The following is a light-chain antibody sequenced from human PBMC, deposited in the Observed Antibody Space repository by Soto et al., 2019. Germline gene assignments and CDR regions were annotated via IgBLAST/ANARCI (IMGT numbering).Light chain of an antibody. Sequence: QPVLTQSPSASASLGASVKLTCTLSRGHSSYAIAWHQQQPEKGPRFLMKVNSDGSHSKGDGIPDRFSGSSSGTERYLTISSLQSEDDADYYCQTWGTGIQGVFGGGTKLTVL. J-gene: IGLJ2*01. CDR2: VNSDGSH. CDR3: QTWGTGIQGV. V-gene: IGLV4-69*02. CDR1: RGHSSYA.